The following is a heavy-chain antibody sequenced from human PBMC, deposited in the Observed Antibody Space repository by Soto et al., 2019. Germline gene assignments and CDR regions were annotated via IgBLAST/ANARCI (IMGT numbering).Heavy chain of an antibody. CDR2: ISGSGGST. D-gene: IGHD6-13*01. V-gene: IGHV3-23*01. J-gene: IGHJ5*02. CDR3: AKGTGPRYSHRNWFDP. CDR1: GFTFSSYA. Sequence: GGSLRLSCAASGFTFSSYAMSWVRQAPGKGLEWVSAISGSGGSTYYADSVKGRFTISRDNSKNTLYLQMNSLRAEDTAVYYCAKGTGPRYSHRNWFDPWGQGTLVTVSS.